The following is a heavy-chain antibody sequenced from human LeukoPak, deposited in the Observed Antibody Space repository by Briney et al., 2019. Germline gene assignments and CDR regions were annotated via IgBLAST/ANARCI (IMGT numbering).Heavy chain of an antibody. V-gene: IGHV4-30-4*01. CDR1: GDSMSSGDHF. CDR2: IYYSGST. CDR3: ARELRNSLNRYYLDY. J-gene: IGHJ4*02. Sequence: SETLSLTCTVSGDSMSSGDHFWSWIRQPPGKGLEWIGYIYYSGSTNYNPSLKSRLTISIDTSKNQFSLKLSSVTAADTAVYYCARELRNSLNRYYLDYWGQGTLVTVSS. D-gene: IGHD1-14*01.